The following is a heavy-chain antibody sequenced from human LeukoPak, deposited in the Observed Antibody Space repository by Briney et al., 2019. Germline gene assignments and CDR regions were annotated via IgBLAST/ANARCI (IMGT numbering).Heavy chain of an antibody. Sequence: ASVKVSCKASGYTFTGYYTHWVRQAPGQGLEWMGWINPNSGGTNYAQKFQGRVTMTRDTSISTAYMELTSLTSDDTAIYYCARDPVDGYSHYDFWGQGTLVTVSS. J-gene: IGHJ4*02. CDR1: GYTFTGYY. CDR2: INPNSGGT. V-gene: IGHV1-2*02. D-gene: IGHD5-24*01. CDR3: ARDPVDGYSHYDF.